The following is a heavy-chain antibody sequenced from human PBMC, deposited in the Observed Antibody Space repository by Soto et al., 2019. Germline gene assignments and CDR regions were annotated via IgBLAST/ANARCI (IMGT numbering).Heavy chain of an antibody. J-gene: IGHJ4*02. D-gene: IGHD2-2*01. CDR3: ARGETYCSSTSCYRDTNFDY. Sequence: EVQLVESGGGLVQPGGSLRLSCAASGFTFSSYAMHWVRQAPGKGLEYVSAISSNGGSTYYANSVKGRFTISRDNSKNTLYLQMGSLRAEDMAVYYCARGETYCSSTSCYRDTNFDYWGQGTLVTVSS. CDR1: GFTFSSYA. V-gene: IGHV3-64*01. CDR2: ISSNGGST.